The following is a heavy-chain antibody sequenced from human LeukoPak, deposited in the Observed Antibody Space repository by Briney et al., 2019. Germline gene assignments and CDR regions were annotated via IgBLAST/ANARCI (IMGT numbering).Heavy chain of an antibody. CDR3: TRDLGNMGDI. CDR2: TYYRSKWYL. J-gene: IGHJ3*02. Sequence: SQTLPLTCAISGDSVASNSAAWNWIRQSPSRGLEWLGRTYYRSKWYLDYAVSVKSRITINPDTSKDQFSLQLNSVTPDDTAMYYCTRDLGNMGDIWGQGTMVTVSS. D-gene: IGHD7-27*01. CDR1: GDSVASNSAA. V-gene: IGHV6-1*01.